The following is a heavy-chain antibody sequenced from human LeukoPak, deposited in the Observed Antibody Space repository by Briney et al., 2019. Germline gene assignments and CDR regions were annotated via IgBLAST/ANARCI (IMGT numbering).Heavy chain of an antibody. Sequence: GGSLRLSCAASGLTFSQYWMSWVRQAPGKGLEWVANIKHDGSEKQDGSEKNYVDSVKGRFTISRDNAKNSLYLQMNGLRAEDTAVYYCARSGRGVDSFYFYMDVWGKGTTVTVSS. J-gene: IGHJ6*03. CDR2: IKHDGSEKQDGSEK. D-gene: IGHD3-10*01. CDR3: ARSGRGVDSFYFYMDV. CDR1: GLTFSQYW. V-gene: IGHV3-7*01.